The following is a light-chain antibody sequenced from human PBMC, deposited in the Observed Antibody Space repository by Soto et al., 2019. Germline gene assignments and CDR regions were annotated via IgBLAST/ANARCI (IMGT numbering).Light chain of an antibody. V-gene: IGKV3-20*01. CDR2: GAS. CDR1: QSVSSSY. J-gene: IGKJ5*01. Sequence: EIVLTQSPGTLSLSPGERATLSCRASQSVSSSYLAWYQQTPGQAPRLLIYGASSRATGIPDRFSGSGSGTDFTLTISRLEPEGFAVYYCQQYGSSPPITFGQGTRLEIK. CDR3: QQYGSSPPIT.